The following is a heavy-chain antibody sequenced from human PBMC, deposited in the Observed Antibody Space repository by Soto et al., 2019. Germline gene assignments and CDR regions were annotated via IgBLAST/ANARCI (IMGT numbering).Heavy chain of an antibody. D-gene: IGHD2-2*01. CDR2: INPNSGGT. CDR3: ARGKRVVPAAAFGAFDI. Sequence: QVQLVQSGAEVKKPGASVKVSCKASGYTFTGYYMHWVRQAPGQGLEWMGWINPNSGGTNYAQKFQGWVTMTRDTSISTAYMELSRLRSDDTAVYYCARGKRVVPAAAFGAFDIWGQGTMVTVSS. CDR1: GYTFTGYY. V-gene: IGHV1-2*04. J-gene: IGHJ3*02.